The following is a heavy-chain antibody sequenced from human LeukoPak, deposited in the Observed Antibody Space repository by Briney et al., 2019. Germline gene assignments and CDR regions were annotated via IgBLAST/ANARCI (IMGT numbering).Heavy chain of an antibody. D-gene: IGHD1-1*01. Sequence: GGSLRLSCAASGFTFSTYWMSWVRQAQGKGLEWVANINQDGSEKYYVDSVKGRFTISRDNADNSLYLQMNSLRAEDTAVYYCARKTTVPHFDYWSQGTLVTVSS. CDR1: GFTFSTYW. J-gene: IGHJ4*02. V-gene: IGHV3-7*04. CDR2: INQDGSEK. CDR3: ARKTTVPHFDY.